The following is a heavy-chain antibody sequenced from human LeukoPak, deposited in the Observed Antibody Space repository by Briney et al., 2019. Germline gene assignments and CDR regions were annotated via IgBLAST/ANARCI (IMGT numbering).Heavy chain of an antibody. V-gene: IGHV3-9*01. CDR1: GFTFDDYA. J-gene: IGHJ4*02. CDR2: ISWNSGSI. D-gene: IGHD6-13*01. CDR3: AQESGIAEYFDY. Sequence: QSGGSLRLSCAASGFTFDDYAMHWVRQAPGKGLEWVSGISWNSGSIGYADSVKGRFTISRDNAKNSLYLQMNSLRAEDTALYYCAQESGIAEYFDYWGQGTLVTVSS.